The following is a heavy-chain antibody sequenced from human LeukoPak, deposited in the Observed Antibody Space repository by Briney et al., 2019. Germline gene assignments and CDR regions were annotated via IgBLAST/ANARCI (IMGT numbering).Heavy chain of an antibody. D-gene: IGHD4-23*01. J-gene: IGHJ4*02. V-gene: IGHV4-39*02. Sequence: SETLSLTCTVSGGSISSSTYYWGWIRQPPGKGLEWIGCIYYSGSTYYNAALKSRVTISADTSNNQFSLKLSSVTAADTAVYYCARDPTTVVTLPYYFDFWGQGTLVTVSS. CDR2: IYYSGST. CDR1: GGSISSSTYY. CDR3: ARDPTTVVTLPYYFDF.